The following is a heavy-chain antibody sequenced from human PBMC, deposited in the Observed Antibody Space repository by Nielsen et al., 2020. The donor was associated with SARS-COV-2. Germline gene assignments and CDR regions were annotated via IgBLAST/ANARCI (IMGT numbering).Heavy chain of an antibody. CDR1: GGTFSSYT. CDR2: IIPILGIA. D-gene: IGHD3-16*01. J-gene: IGHJ6*02. Sequence: SVKVSCKASGGTFSSYTISWVRQAPGQGLEWMGRIIPILGIANYAQKLQGRVTITADKSTSTAYMELSSLRSEDTAVYYCARDRKLGYGMDVWGQGTTVTVSS. V-gene: IGHV1-69*04. CDR3: ARDRKLGYGMDV.